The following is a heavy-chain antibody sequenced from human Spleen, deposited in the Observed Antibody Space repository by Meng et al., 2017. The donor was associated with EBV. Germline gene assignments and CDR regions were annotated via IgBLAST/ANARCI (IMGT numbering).Heavy chain of an antibody. CDR3: AREGGQ. V-gene: IGHV1-46*01. CDR1: GYTFTNYY. Sequence: QVQLVQSGAEVKKPGASIKVSCKASGYTFTNYYMHWVRQAPGQGLEWMGLIRPSGGSTTYAQKFQGRVTMTSDTSTGTVYMELSSLRSEDTAVYYCAREGGQWGQGTLVTVSS. CDR2: IRPSGGST. D-gene: IGHD3-16*01. J-gene: IGHJ4*02.